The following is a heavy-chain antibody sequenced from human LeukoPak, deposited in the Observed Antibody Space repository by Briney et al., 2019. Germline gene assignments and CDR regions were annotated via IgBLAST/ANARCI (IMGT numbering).Heavy chain of an antibody. CDR1: DDSFSSHY. D-gene: IGHD4-17*01. CDR2: ISYIGST. J-gene: IGHJ3*02. Sequence: PSETLSLTCAVSDDSFSSHYWTWIRQPPGKGLEWIGYISYIGSTNYNPSLKSRVTISIDTSKNQFSLKLSSVTAADTAVSYCPRDLVTVTKGFDIWAQGTMVSVSS. CDR3: PRDLVTVTKGFDI. V-gene: IGHV4-59*11.